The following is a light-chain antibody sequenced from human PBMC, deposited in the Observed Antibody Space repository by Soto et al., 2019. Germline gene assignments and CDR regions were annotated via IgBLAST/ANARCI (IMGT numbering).Light chain of an antibody. Sequence: TQSPAAPSASLGERVTLTCRASQSINRRVLWYQHKPGQAPRLLIYGASNRATGIPDRFSGSGSGTDFTLTISRLEPEDFAVYYCQQYGSSGAFGQGTKVDIK. V-gene: IGKV3-20*01. CDR2: GAS. CDR1: QSINRRV. CDR3: QQYGSSGA. J-gene: IGKJ1*01.